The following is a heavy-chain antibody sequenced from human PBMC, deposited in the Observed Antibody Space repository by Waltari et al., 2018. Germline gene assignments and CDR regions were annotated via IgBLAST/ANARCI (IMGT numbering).Heavy chain of an antibody. D-gene: IGHD6-13*01. Sequence: QVQLQESGPGLVKPSETLSLTCTVSGGSISGHYWSWIRQPPGKGLEWIGYIYYSGSTNYNPSLKSRVTISVDTSKNQFSLKLSSVTAADTAVYYCARDIHLRYSSSGGGIDPWGQGTLVTVSS. CDR2: IYYSGST. J-gene: IGHJ5*02. CDR3: ARDIHLRYSSSGGGIDP. V-gene: IGHV4-59*11. CDR1: GGSISGHY.